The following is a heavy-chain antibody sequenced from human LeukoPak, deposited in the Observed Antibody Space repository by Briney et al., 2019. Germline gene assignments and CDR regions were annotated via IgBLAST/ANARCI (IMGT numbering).Heavy chain of an antibody. J-gene: IGHJ4*02. CDR2: IYYSGST. CDR3: ARYRRVSYYYDSSGYFDY. V-gene: IGHV4-39*01. D-gene: IGHD3-22*01. CDR1: GGSISSSSYY. Sequence: SETLSLTCTVSGGSISSSSYYWGWIRQPPGKGLEWIGSIYYSGSTYYNPSLKSRVTISVDTSKNQFSLKLSSVTAADTAVYYCARYRRVSYYYDSSGYFDYWGQGTLVTVSS.